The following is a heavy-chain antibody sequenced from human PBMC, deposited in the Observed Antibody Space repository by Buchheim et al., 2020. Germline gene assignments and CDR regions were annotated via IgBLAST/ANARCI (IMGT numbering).Heavy chain of an antibody. CDR3: ARAPYCSSTSCLFDY. CDR2: IKQDGSEK. V-gene: IGHV3-7*01. Sequence: EVQLVESGGGLVQPGGSLRLSCAASGFTFSSYWMSWVRQAPGKGLEWVANIKQDGSEKYYVDSVKGRFTISSDNAKNSLYLQMNSLRAEDTAVYYCARAPYCSSTSCLFDYWGQGTL. D-gene: IGHD2-2*01. CDR1: GFTFSSYW. J-gene: IGHJ4*02.